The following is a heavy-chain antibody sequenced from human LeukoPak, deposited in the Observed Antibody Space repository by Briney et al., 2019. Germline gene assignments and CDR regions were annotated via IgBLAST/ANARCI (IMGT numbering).Heavy chain of an antibody. CDR1: GFTFSSYS. Sequence: GGSLRLSCAASGFTFSSYSMNWVRQAPGKGLEWASSISSSSSYIYYADSVKGRFTISRDNAKNSLYLQMNSLRAEDTAVYYCASEGRRLKESYDSSGGSAFDIWGQGTMVTVSS. V-gene: IGHV3-21*01. D-gene: IGHD3-22*01. CDR2: ISSSSSYI. CDR3: ASEGRRLKESYDSSGGSAFDI. J-gene: IGHJ3*02.